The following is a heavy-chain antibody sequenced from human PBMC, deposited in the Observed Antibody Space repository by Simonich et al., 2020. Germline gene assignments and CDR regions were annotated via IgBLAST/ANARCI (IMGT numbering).Heavy chain of an antibody. CDR2: IYSSGGS. CDR1: GGSISSSSYY. J-gene: IGHJ3*02. V-gene: IGHV4-39*01. CDR3: ARRGYCSSTSCYDAFDI. Sequence: QLQLQESGPGLVKPSETLSLTCTVSGGSISSSSYYWGWIRQPPGKGLEWIGSIYSSGGSYYNPSLKGRVTISVDTSKNQFSLKLSSVTAADTAVYYCARRGYCSSTSCYDAFDIWGQGTMVTVSS. D-gene: IGHD2-2*01.